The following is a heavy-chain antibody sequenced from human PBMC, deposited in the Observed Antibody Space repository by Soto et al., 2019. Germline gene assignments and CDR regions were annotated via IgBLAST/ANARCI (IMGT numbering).Heavy chain of an antibody. CDR3: VKIFLGMNMVRGGPSDY. V-gene: IGHV3-23*01. J-gene: IGHJ4*02. CDR2: YSGSGGRT. Sequence: GGPLTLSCEPSVFTFRSYAISWVRQAPGKGLEWFPAYSGSGGRTYYADSVKGRFTISKDNSKNTLYLQMNSLRAEDTAVYYCVKIFLGMNMVRGGPSDYWGQRAMVTVSS. CDR1: VFTFRSYA. D-gene: IGHD3-10*01.